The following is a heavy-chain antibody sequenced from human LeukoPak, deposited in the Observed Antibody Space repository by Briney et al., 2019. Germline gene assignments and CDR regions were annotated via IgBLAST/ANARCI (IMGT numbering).Heavy chain of an antibody. D-gene: IGHD5-18*01. J-gene: IGHJ4*02. CDR2: ISGSGGST. Sequence: GGSLRLSCAASGFTFSSYAMSWVRQAPGKGLEWVSAISGSGGSTYYADSVKGRFTISRDNAKNSLYLQMNSLRAEDTAVYYCARGSYGYAFFDYWGQGTLVTVSS. CDR3: ARGSYGYAFFDY. CDR1: GFTFSSYA. V-gene: IGHV3-23*01.